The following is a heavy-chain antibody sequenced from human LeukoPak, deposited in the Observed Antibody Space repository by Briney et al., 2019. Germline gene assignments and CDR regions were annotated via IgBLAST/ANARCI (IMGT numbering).Heavy chain of an antibody. CDR2: IWYDGSNK. Sequence: PGGSLRLSCAASGFTFSSHVMSWDRQAPGKGLEWVAVIWYDGSNKYYADSVKGRLTISRDNSKNMLYLQMNSLRAEDTAVYYCARGNVGIGFYWYFDLWGRGTLVTVSS. V-gene: IGHV3-33*08. CDR3: ARGNVGIGFYWYFDL. D-gene: IGHD7-27*01. J-gene: IGHJ2*01. CDR1: GFTFSSHV.